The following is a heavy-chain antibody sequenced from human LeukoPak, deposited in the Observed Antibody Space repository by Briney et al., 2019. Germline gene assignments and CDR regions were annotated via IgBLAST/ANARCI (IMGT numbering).Heavy chain of an antibody. J-gene: IGHJ4*02. CDR3: AKVGIVGPGIAATHFDY. V-gene: IGHV3-48*01. CDR2: SSSTI. Sequence: SSSTIYYADSVKGRFTISRDNAKNSLYLQMNSLRAEDTAVYYCAKVGIVGPGIAATHFDYWGQGTLVTVSS. D-gene: IGHD6-13*01.